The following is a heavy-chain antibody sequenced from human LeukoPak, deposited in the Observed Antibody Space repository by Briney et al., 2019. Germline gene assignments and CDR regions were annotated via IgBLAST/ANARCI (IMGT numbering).Heavy chain of an antibody. J-gene: IGHJ6*03. CDR2: IYSGGST. CDR1: GFIVSSNY. CDR3: AKVMPPGRIRFYSYYMDV. D-gene: IGHD3-16*01. Sequence: GGSLRLSCAASGFIVSSNYMSWVRQAPGKGLEWVSVIYSGGSTYYADSVKGRFTISRDKSKNTLSLQMNGLRVEDTAVYYCAKVMPPGRIRFYSYYMDVWGKGTTVTVS. V-gene: IGHV3-66*02.